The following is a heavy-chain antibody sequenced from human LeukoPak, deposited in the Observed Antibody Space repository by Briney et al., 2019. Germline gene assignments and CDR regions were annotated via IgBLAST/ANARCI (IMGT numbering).Heavy chain of an antibody. CDR2: IHSSGST. V-gene: IGHV4-39*07. J-gene: IGHJ5*02. CDR3: ARDSMVRGVVTTRWFDP. CDR1: GGSISSSAYY. Sequence: SETLSLTCTVSGGSISSSAYYWGWIRRPPGKGLEWIGSIHSSGSTYYNPSLKSRVTISVDTSKNQFSLKLTSMTAADTAVYYCARDSMVRGVVTTRWFDPWGQGTLVTVSS. D-gene: IGHD3-10*01.